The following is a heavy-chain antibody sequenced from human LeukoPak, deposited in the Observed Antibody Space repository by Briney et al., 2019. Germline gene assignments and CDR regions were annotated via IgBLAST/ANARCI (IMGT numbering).Heavy chain of an antibody. J-gene: IGHJ4*02. CDR1: GFTFSSYA. CDR3: ARDLSPGLRYFDWLSPDY. D-gene: IGHD3-9*01. Sequence: PGRSLRLSCAASGFTFSSYAMHWVRQAPGKGLEWVAVISYDGSSKYYADSVKGRFTISRDNSKNTLYLQMNSLRAEDTAVYYCARDLSPGLRYFDWLSPDYWGQGTLVTVSS. CDR2: ISYDGSSK. V-gene: IGHV3-30-3*01.